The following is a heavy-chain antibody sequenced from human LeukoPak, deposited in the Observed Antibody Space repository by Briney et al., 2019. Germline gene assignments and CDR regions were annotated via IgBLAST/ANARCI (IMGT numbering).Heavy chain of an antibody. CDR1: GGSFSGYY. D-gene: IGHD5-24*01. CDR3: ARGGWLKSGDYFDH. Sequence: SETLSLTCAVYGGSFSGYYWSWIRQPPGKGLEWIGEINHSGSTNYNPSLKSRVTISVDTSKNQFSLKLSSVTAADTAVYYCARGGWLKSGDYFDHWGQGTLVTVSS. J-gene: IGHJ4*02. CDR2: INHSGST. V-gene: IGHV4-34*01.